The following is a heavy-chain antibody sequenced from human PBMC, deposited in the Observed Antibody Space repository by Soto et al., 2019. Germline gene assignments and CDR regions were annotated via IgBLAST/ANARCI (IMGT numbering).Heavy chain of an antibody. CDR2: INAGNGGT. CDR1: GYTFANYG. Sequence: ASVKVSCKASGYTFANYGIHWVRQAPGHRLEWMGWINAGNGGTKYSESFQGRVTITRDTSASTVYLGLSSLSSEDTASYYCARTGHSGSYDFWGQGTLVTVS. CDR3: ARTGHSGSYDF. V-gene: IGHV1-3*01. D-gene: IGHD3-9*01. J-gene: IGHJ4*02.